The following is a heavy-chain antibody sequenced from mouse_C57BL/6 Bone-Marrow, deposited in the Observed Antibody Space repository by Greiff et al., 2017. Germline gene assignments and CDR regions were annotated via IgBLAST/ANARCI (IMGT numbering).Heavy chain of an antibody. V-gene: IGHV1-80*01. CDR1: GYAFSTYW. Sequence: QVQLQQSGAELVKPGASVKISCNVSGYAFSTYWMNWVKQRPGKGLEWIGQIYPGDGDTNYNGKFKGKATLTADKYSSPAYMQRSSLTSEDSAVYFCARDWDNWDYGGQGTTLTVSS. D-gene: IGHD4-1*01. CDR2: IYPGDGDT. J-gene: IGHJ2*01. CDR3: ARDWDNWDY.